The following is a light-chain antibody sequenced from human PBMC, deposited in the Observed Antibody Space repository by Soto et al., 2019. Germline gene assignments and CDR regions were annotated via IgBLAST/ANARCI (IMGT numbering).Light chain of an antibody. CDR2: DAS. Sequence: EIVMTQSPATRSVSPGERATLSCRASQSVSSNLAWYQQKPGQAPRLLIYDASTRAPGIPARFSGSGSGTEFTLTISSLQSEDFAGYYFQQYSAWWTFGQGTTVEIK. V-gene: IGKV3-15*01. CDR3: QQYSAWWT. J-gene: IGKJ1*01. CDR1: QSVSSN.